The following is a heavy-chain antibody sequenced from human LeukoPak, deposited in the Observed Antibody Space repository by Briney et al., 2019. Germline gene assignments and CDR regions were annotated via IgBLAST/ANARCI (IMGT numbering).Heavy chain of an antibody. D-gene: IGHD5-18*01. J-gene: IGHJ4*02. Sequence: GGSLRLSCAASGFTFSSYSMNWVRQAPGKGLEWVSAISSSSSHIYYADSVKGRFTISRDNAKNSLYLQMNSLRAEDTAVYYCARDGNEGYSVASNFDYWGQGTLVTVSS. CDR2: ISSSSSHI. CDR1: GFTFSSYS. V-gene: IGHV3-21*01. CDR3: ARDGNEGYSVASNFDY.